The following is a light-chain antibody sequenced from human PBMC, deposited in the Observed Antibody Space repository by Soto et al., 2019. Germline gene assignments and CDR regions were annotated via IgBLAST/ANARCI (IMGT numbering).Light chain of an antibody. CDR1: QSVNSY. CDR3: QHRSNWPAT. J-gene: IGKJ2*01. V-gene: IGKV3-11*01. CDR2: EGS. Sequence: EIVLTQSPATLSLSPGERATLSCRASQSVNSYLAWYQQKPGQAPRLLIYEGSKRATGIPARFSGSGSGTDFTRTISSLEPEDFAVYYCQHRSNWPATFGQGTKVEI.